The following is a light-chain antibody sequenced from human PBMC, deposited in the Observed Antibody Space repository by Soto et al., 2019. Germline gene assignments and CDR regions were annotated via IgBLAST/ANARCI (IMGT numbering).Light chain of an antibody. CDR2: EDT. V-gene: IGLV2-14*01. CDR1: SSDVGDYNY. J-gene: IGLJ1*01. CDR3: SSYTTSSTRV. Sequence: QSALTQPASVSGSPGQSITISCTGTSSDVGDYNYVSWYQHHPGKAPKLMIFEDTNRPSGVSNRFSGSKSGNTASLTISGLQAEDEADYYCSSYTTSSTRVFGTGTKLTVL.